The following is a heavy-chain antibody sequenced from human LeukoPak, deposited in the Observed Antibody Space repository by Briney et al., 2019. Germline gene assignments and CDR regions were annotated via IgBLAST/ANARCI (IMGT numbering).Heavy chain of an antibody. J-gene: IGHJ4*02. D-gene: IGHD5-18*01. CDR3: AKDSGYSYGPFDY. CDR1: GFTFSSYA. CDR2: ISGSGGRT. Sequence: SGGSLRLSCAASGFTFSSYAMNWVRQAPGKGLEWVSGISGSGGRTYYANSVKGRFTISRDKSKNTLYLQMNSLRAEDTAVYYCAKDSGYSYGPFDYWGQGTLVTVSS. V-gene: IGHV3-23*01.